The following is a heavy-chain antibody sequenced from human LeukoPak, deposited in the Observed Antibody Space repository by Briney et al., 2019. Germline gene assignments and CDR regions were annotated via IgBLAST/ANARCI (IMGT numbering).Heavy chain of an antibody. V-gene: IGHV4-4*02. D-gene: IGHD6-13*01. J-gene: IGHJ4*02. Sequence: SETLSLTCAVSGGSISSSNWWSWVRQPPGKGLEWIGEIYHSGSTNYNPSLESRVTMSVDTSKNQFSLRLSSVTAADTAVYYCASGFVPGYEGYWGQGTLVTVSS. CDR3: ASGFVPGYEGY. CDR1: GGSISSSNW. CDR2: IYHSGST.